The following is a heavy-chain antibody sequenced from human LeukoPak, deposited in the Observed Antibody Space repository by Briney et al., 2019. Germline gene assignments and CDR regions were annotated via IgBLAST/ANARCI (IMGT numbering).Heavy chain of an antibody. CDR1: GGSISSYH. Sequence: SETLSLTCTASGGSISSYHWSWIRQPPVKGLEWIGYIYYSGTTNYNPSLKSRVTISVDTSKNQFSLKLSSVTAADTAVYYCARGVYIAAAQYAYWGQGTLVTVSS. V-gene: IGHV4-59*01. J-gene: IGHJ4*02. D-gene: IGHD6-13*01. CDR2: IYYSGTT. CDR3: ARGVYIAAAQYAY.